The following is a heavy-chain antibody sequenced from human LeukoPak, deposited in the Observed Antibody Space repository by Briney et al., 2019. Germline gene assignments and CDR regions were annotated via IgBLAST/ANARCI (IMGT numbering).Heavy chain of an antibody. CDR1: GGSISISDYY. V-gene: IGHV4-39*01. D-gene: IGHD2-15*01. CDR3: ARALGYCSGGSCTRGYNWFDP. J-gene: IGHJ5*02. Sequence: SETLSLTCTVSGGSISISDYYWGWIRQPPGKGLEWIGSIYYGGSTYYNPSLRSRVTISVDSSMHQFSLKLSFVTTADTAVYYCARALGYCSGGSCTRGYNWFDPWGQGTLVTVPS. CDR2: IYYGGST.